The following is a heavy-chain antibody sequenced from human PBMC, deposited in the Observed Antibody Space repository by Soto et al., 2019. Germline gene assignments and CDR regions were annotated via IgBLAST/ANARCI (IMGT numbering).Heavy chain of an antibody. Sequence: ASVKVSCKGAGYTFSNYYMHWVRQAPGQGLEWMGIINPSGDSTSYAQEFQGRVTMTRETSTSTLYMELSSLRSEDTAVYYCARATRSGSPHFDHWGQGTLVTVS. CDR1: GYTFSNYY. CDR3: ARATRSGSPHFDH. D-gene: IGHD5-12*01. CDR2: INPSGDST. V-gene: IGHV1-46*01. J-gene: IGHJ4*02.